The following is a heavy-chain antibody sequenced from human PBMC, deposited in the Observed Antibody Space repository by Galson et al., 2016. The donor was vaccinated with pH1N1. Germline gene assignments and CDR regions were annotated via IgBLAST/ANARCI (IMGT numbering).Heavy chain of an antibody. CDR2: IDPSNGGT. CDR1: GYTFTRKY. J-gene: IGHJ4*02. CDR3: IRDLGRLRDY. D-gene: IGHD7-27*01. Sequence: SVKVSCKASGYTFTRKYIHWVRQAPGQGLEWMGVIDPSNGGTTYSQNFQGLVTMTRDTSTNTVYMELSGLKSEDTAVYFCIRDLGRLRDYWGQGTLVTVSS. V-gene: IGHV1-46*01.